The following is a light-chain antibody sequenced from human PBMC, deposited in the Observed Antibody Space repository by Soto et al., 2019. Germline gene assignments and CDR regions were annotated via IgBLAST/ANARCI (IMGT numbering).Light chain of an antibody. V-gene: IGKV3D-20*01. Sequence: DIIFTQSPATLSLSPGERATLSCGASQSVSSSYVAWYQHRPGLAPRLLIHDASSRATGIPDRFSGTKSGADFTLTIRRLEPEDAAVYFCQQYGSSPITFGQGTRLEI. CDR3: QQYGSSPIT. J-gene: IGKJ5*01. CDR2: DAS. CDR1: QSVSSSY.